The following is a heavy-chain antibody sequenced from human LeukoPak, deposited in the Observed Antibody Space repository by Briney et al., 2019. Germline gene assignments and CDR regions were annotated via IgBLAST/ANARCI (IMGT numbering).Heavy chain of an antibody. V-gene: IGHV4-34*01. J-gene: IGHJ5*02. CDR2: INHSGST. Sequence: SETLSLTCAVYGGSFSGYYWSWIRQPPGKGLEWIGEINHSGSTNYNPSLKSRVTISVDTSKNQFSLKPSSVTAADTAVYYCARGRSSCSSTSCYIRNRWFDPWGQGTLVTVSS. CDR3: ARGRSSCSSTSCYIRNRWFDP. D-gene: IGHD2-2*02. CDR1: GGSFSGYY.